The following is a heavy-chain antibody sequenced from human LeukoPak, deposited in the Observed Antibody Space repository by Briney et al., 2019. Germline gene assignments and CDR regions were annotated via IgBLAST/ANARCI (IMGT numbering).Heavy chain of an antibody. J-gene: IGHJ4*02. Sequence: GGSLRLSCAASGFTFSSYSMNWVRQAPGKGLEWVSSISSSGTYYADSVKGRFTISRDNAKNSLYLQMNSLRAEDTAVYYCARGYGDLDYWGQGTLVTVSS. CDR3: ARGYGDLDY. CDR1: GFTFSSYS. V-gene: IGHV3-21*04. D-gene: IGHD4-17*01. CDR2: ISSSGT.